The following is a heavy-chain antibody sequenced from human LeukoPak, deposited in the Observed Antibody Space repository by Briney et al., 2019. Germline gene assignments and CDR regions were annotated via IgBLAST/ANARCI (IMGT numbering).Heavy chain of an antibody. V-gene: IGHV3-23*01. CDR3: AKDTIVGANAEYFQH. CDR2: ISGSGGST. J-gene: IGHJ1*01. Sequence: PGGSLRLSCAASGFTFSSYAMSWVRQAPGKGLEWVSAISGSGGSTYYADSVKGRFTISRDNSKNTLYPQMNSLRAEDTAVYYCAKDTIVGANAEYFQHWGQGTLVTVSS. D-gene: IGHD1-26*01. CDR1: GFTFSSYA.